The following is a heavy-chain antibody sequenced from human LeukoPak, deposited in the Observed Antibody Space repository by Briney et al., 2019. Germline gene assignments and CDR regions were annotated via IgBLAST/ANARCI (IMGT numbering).Heavy chain of an antibody. CDR1: GGSISGYH. D-gene: IGHD3-9*01. J-gene: IGHJ5*02. CDR2: IYYSGNT. V-gene: IGHV4-59*01. Sequence: PSETLSLTCSVSGGSISGYHWSWIRQPPGKGLEWIGYIYYSGNTNYNPSLKRRVTISLDTSKNQFSLKLSSVTAADTAVYYCARGTTDYDILTGYYRYWFDPWGQGTLVTVSS. CDR3: ARGTTDYDILTGYYRYWFDP.